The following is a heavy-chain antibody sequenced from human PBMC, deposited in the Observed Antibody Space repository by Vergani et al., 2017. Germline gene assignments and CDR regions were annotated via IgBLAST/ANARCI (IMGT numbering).Heavy chain of an antibody. CDR1: GGSISSGGYY. Sequence: QVQLQESGPGLVKPSQTLSLTCTVSGGSISSGGYYCSWVRQRPEKVLEWIGYIHNSGSPYYNPSLKSRVTLSVDASKNQFSLKLSSVTAADTAVYYCASQFDHYGNPGAFDIWGQGTKVTVSS. V-gene: IGHV4-31*03. CDR2: IHNSGSP. D-gene: IGHD3-10*01. J-gene: IGHJ3*02. CDR3: ASQFDHYGNPGAFDI.